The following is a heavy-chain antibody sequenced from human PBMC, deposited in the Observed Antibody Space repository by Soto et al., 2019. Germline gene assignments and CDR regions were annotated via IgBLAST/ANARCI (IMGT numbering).Heavy chain of an antibody. V-gene: IGHV3-23*01. CDR2: ISAGGNLI. D-gene: IGHD6-13*01. Sequence: GGSLRLSCAASGFIFSNHAMSWVRQVPGEGLEWVSGISAGGNLIYYADSVRGRFTMSRDNSKNMLYLQMNSLRAEDTAVYFCAKRQGIGAAAKNFDFWGQGARVTVSS. CDR3: AKRQGIGAAAKNFDF. J-gene: IGHJ4*02. CDR1: GFIFSNHA.